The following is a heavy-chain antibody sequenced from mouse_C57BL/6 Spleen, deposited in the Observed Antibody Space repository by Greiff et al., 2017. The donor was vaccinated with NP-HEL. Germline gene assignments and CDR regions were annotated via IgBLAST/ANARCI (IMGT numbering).Heavy chain of an antibody. J-gene: IGHJ2*01. Sequence: VQLQQSGPELVKPGASVKISCKASGYAFSSSWMNWVKQRPGKGLEWIGRIYPGDGDTNYNGKFKGKATLTADKSSSTAYMQLSSLTSEDSAVYFCARSRTTVVATGDYFDYWGQGTTLTVSS. V-gene: IGHV1-82*01. D-gene: IGHD1-1*01. CDR2: IYPGDGDT. CDR3: ARSRTTVVATGDYFDY. CDR1: GYAFSSSW.